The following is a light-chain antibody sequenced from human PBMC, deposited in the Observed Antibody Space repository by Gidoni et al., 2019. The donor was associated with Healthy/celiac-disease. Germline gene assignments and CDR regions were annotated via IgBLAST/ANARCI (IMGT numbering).Light chain of an antibody. V-gene: IGKV1-5*03. CDR2: KAS. CDR3: QQYNSYPWT. J-gene: IGKJ1*01. CDR1: QGISSW. Sequence: IQRTQSPSTLSASVGDRVTITCRASQGISSWLAWYQQKPGKVPKLLIYKASSLESGVPSRFSGSGSGTEFTLTISSLQPDDFATYYCQQYNSYPWTFGQGTKVEIK.